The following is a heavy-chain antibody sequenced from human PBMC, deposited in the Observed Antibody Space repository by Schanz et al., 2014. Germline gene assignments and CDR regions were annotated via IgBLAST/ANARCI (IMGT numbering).Heavy chain of an antibody. D-gene: IGHD5-18*01. Sequence: QLQLQESGPGLVRPSRTLSLTCTVSGDSISGISYYWAWIRQPPGKGLEWIGSFFYSGSTYYSPSLKSRLPISVAKSNTQSPRKLTSVTATDTAVYYCASQPTYTYGFDYWGQGTLVTVSS. V-gene: IGHV4-39*01. CDR1: GDSISGISYY. CDR3: ASQPTYTYGFDY. J-gene: IGHJ4*02. CDR2: FFYSGST.